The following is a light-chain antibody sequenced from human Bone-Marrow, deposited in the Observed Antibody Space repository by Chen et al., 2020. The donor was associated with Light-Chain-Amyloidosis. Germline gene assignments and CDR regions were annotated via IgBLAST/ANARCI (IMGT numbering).Light chain of an antibody. V-gene: IGLV2-14*01. J-gene: IGLJ1*01. CDR2: EVT. Sequence: QSALTQPASVSGSPGQSITISCTGTSSDVGGDNHVSWYQQHPDKAPKLMLYEVTNRPSWVPVRFSGYKSDNTASLTISGLQTEDEADYFCSSYTITNTLVFGSGTRVTVL. CDR3: SSYTITNTLV. CDR1: SSDVGGDNH.